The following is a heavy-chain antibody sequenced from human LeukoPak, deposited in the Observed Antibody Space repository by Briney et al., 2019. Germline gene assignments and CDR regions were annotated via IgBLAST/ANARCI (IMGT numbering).Heavy chain of an antibody. CDR1: GGSFSGYY. V-gene: IGHV4-34*01. J-gene: IGHJ4*02. CDR2: INHGGST. CDR3: ARAYPRLRYYYGSGSTKYYFDY. D-gene: IGHD3-10*01. Sequence: SETLSLTCAVYGGSFSGYYWSWIRQPPGKGLEWIGEINHGGSTNYNPSLKSRVTISVDTSKNQFSLKLSSVTAADTAVYYCARAYPRLRYYYGSGSTKYYFDYWGQGTLVTVSS.